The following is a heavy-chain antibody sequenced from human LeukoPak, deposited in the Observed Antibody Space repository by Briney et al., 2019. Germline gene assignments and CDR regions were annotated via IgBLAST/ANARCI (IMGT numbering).Heavy chain of an antibody. D-gene: IGHD3-22*01. J-gene: IGHJ4*02. CDR3: ARHSTPYYDSSAYYYIMDY. V-gene: IGHV5-51*01. Sequence: GESLKISCKGSGYSFTSYWISWVRQMPGKGLEWMGIIYPGDSDTRYSPSFQGQVTISADKSVGTAYLQWSRLKASDTAVYYCARHSTPYYDSSAYYYIMDYWGQGTPVTVSS. CDR1: GYSFTSYW. CDR2: IYPGDSDT.